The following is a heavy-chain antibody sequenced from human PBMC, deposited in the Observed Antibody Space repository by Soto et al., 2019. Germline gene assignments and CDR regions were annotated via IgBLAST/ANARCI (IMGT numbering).Heavy chain of an antibody. D-gene: IGHD3-10*02. J-gene: IGHJ6*01. CDR2: IWYDGSNK. V-gene: IGHV3-33*01. Sequence: QVQLVESGGGVVQPGRSLRLSCAASGFTFSSYGMHWVRQAPGKGLEWVAVIWYDGSNKNYAASEKGRFTISRDNSKNTLDLQMSTVRSEDTAGYYCGRYVEAGYGMDVWGQGTTVTVSS. CDR1: GFTFSSYG. CDR3: GRYVEAGYGMDV.